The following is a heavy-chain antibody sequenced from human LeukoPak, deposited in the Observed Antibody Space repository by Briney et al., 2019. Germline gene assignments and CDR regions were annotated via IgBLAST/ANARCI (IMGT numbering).Heavy chain of an antibody. CDR3: AYLDSSGFYYGRLRY. D-gene: IGHD3-22*01. CDR2: INEDGSTT. V-gene: IGHV3-74*01. Sequence: QPGGSLRLSCAASGFTFSSNWMHWVRQAPGKGLVWVSRINEDGSTTNYAESVKGRFTISRDNSKNTLYLQMSSLRAEDTAIYFCAYLDSSGFYYGRLRYWGQRTPVTVSS. CDR1: GFTFSSNW. J-gene: IGHJ4*02.